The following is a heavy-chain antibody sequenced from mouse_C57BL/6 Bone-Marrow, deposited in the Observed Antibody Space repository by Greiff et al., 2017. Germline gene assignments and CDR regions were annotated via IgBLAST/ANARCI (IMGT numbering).Heavy chain of an antibody. J-gene: IGHJ4*01. Sequence: VKLVESGPGLVQPSQSLSITCTVSGFSLTSYGVHWVRQSPGKGLEWLGVIWSGGSTDYNAAFISRLSISKDNSKSQVLFKMNSLQADDTAIYYCASPIVTTRYYAMDYWGQGTSVTVSS. CDR2: IWSGGST. CDR3: ASPIVTTRYYAMDY. D-gene: IGHD2-5*01. V-gene: IGHV2-2*01. CDR1: GFSLTSYG.